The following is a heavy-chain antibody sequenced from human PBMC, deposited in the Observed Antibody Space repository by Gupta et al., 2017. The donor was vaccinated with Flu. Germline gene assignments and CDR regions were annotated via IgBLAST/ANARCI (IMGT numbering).Heavy chain of an antibody. CDR1: GFTFGDAW. V-gene: IGHV3-15*01. J-gene: IGHJ5*02. CDR2: VKANTDGATT. Sequence: EMQLEESGGGLAKPGGSLRLSCVASGFTFGDAWMNWVRQAPGKGLEWVGHVKANTDGATTDYAAPVKGRFTISRDDSKNTVHLQMSGLKAEDTAMYYCSTHYFRPIHDYGSGSRLVPWGRGTLVIVSS. D-gene: IGHD3-10*01. CDR3: STHYFRPIHDYGSGSRLVP.